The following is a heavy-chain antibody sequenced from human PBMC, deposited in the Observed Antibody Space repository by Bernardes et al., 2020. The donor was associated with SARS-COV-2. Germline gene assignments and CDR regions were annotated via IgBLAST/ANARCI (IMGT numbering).Heavy chain of an antibody. CDR2: IGAPGDT. D-gene: IGHD3-10*02. V-gene: IGHV3-13*01. CDR1: GITFRNYD. CDR3: VVRTTSFDF. J-gene: IGHJ4*02. Sequence: GGSLRLSRAASGITFRNYDMHWVRQVTGEGLEWVSTIGAPGDTYYAHSVKGRFTISRENAKNSLFLQMSSLTVGDTAVYYCVVRTTSFDFWGQGTLVTVSS.